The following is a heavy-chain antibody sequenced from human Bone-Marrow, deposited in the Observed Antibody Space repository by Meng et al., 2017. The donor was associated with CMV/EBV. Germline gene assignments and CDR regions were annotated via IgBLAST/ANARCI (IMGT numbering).Heavy chain of an antibody. CDR3: AKPLPAAPYYFDS. D-gene: IGHD2-2*01. V-gene: IGHV3-23*01. Sequence: GESLKISCEVSGVTFRNYAMSWVRQAPGKGLEWLSSISGDGVNKYEAASVKGRFTVSRDNSKNTLYLQMNSLRAEDTALYYCAKPLPAAPYYFDSWGQGTRSPSPQ. CDR1: GVTFRNYA. CDR2: ISGDGVNK. J-gene: IGHJ4*02.